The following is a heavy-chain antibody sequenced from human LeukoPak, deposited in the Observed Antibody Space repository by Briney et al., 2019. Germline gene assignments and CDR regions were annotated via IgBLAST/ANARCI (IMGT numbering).Heavy chain of an antibody. CDR1: GYSFTSYW. D-gene: IGHD2/OR15-2a*01. CDR3: TRRSDSTVEGYYYGMDV. V-gene: IGHV5-51*01. J-gene: IGHJ6*02. CDR2: IYPGDSDT. Sequence: GESLKISCKGSGYSFTSYWIGWVRQMPGKGLEWMGIIYPGDSDTRYSPSFQGQVTISADKSISTAYLQWSSLKASDTAMYYCTRRSDSTVEGYYYGMDVWGQGTTVTVSS.